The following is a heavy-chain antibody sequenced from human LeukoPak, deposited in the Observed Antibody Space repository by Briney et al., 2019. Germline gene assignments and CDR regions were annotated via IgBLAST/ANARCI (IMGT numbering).Heavy chain of an antibody. CDR3: AREADSSSSSNYYYYMDV. J-gene: IGHJ6*03. D-gene: IGHD6-6*01. Sequence: GGSLRLSCAASGFTFDDYAMHWVRQAPGKGLEWVSGISWNSGSIGYADSVKGRFTISRDNAKNSLYLQMNSLRAEDTALYYCAREADSSSSSNYYYYMDVWGKGTTVTVSS. CDR2: ISWNSGSI. V-gene: IGHV3-9*01. CDR1: GFTFDDYA.